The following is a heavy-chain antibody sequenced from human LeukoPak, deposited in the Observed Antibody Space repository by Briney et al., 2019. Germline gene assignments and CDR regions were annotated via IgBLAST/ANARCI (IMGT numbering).Heavy chain of an antibody. Sequence: SETLSLTCTVSGGSISSYYWSWIRQPPGKGLECIGYIYYSGSTNYNPSLKSRVTISVDTSKNQFSLKLSSVTAADTAVYYCARVPGYCSSTSCLNDAFDIWGQGTMVTVSS. D-gene: IGHD2-2*01. V-gene: IGHV4-59*01. CDR3: ARVPGYCSSTSCLNDAFDI. CDR1: GGSISSYY. J-gene: IGHJ3*02. CDR2: IYYSGST.